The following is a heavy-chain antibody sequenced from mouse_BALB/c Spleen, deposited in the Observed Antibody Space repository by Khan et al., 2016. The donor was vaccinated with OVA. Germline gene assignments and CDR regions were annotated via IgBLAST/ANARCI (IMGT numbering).Heavy chain of an antibody. Sequence: VQLQQSGAELVKPGASVKLSCKASGYTFSSYYMYWVKERPGQGLEWIGEINPSNGGSNFNEKFKSKATLTVDKSSSTAYMQLSSLTSEDSAVYYCIRSGYGSFAYWGQGTLVTVSA. CDR2: INPSNGGS. CDR1: GYTFSSYY. J-gene: IGHJ3*01. CDR3: IRSGYGSFAY. D-gene: IGHD2-2*01. V-gene: IGHV1S81*02.